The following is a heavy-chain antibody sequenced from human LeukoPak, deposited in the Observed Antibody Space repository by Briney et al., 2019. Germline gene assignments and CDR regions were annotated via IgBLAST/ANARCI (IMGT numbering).Heavy chain of an antibody. Sequence: GGSLRLSCAASGFTFSNYGMHWVRQAPGKGLEWVAVISYDGSNKYYADSVKGRFTISRDSSKNTLYLQMNSLRAEDTAVYYCAKDQKSRVARANYYYGMDVWGQGTTVTVSS. D-gene: IGHD3-10*01. V-gene: IGHV3-30*18. CDR3: AKDQKSRVARANYYYGMDV. J-gene: IGHJ6*02. CDR2: ISYDGSNK. CDR1: GFTFSNYG.